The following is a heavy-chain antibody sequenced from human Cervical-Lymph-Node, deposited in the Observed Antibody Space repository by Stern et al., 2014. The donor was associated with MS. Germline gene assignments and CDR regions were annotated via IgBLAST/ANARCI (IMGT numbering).Heavy chain of an antibody. D-gene: IGHD4-17*01. CDR3: ARGDYGDYNWFDP. CDR1: GGTFRGYG. Sequence: VQLVESGAXXXXXXSSVNVSCKASGGTFRGYGITWVRQAPGQGLEWMGRLIPLVGVARYAPRFQGRVTITADKSMTTGYMELSSLTSDDTAVYYCARGDYGDYNWFDPWGLGTLVTVSS. J-gene: IGHJ5*02. V-gene: IGHV1-69*04. CDR2: LIPLVGVA.